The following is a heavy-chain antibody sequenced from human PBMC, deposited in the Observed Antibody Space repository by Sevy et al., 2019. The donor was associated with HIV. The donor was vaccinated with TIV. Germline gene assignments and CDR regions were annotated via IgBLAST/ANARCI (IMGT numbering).Heavy chain of an antibody. CDR2: ISYDGGSK. CDR1: GFTFNTYA. D-gene: IGHD6-13*01. Sequence: GGSLRLSCAASGFTFNTYAMHWVRQAPGKGLEWVAVISYDGGSKYYADSVKGRFTISRDNSKNTLYLQMISLRPEDSAIYYCARGRAKAAAGTLDYWGQGTLVTVSS. V-gene: IGHV3-30-3*01. J-gene: IGHJ4*02. CDR3: ARGRAKAAAGTLDY.